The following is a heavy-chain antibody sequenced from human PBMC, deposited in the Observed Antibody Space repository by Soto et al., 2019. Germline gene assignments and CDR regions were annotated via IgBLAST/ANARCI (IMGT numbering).Heavy chain of an antibody. D-gene: IGHD4-4*01. J-gene: IGHJ6*02. CDR2: ILHDGSAE. V-gene: IGHV3-30*03. CDR1: GFTFTSYG. CDR3: ARSRDGYSFYFYYGMDG. Sequence: PGGSLRLSCAASGFTFTSYGMHWVRQAPGKGLEWMALILHDGSAEYYADSVKGRFTISRDNSKNTLYLQMNSLRAEDTAVYYCARSRDGYSFYFYYGMDGWGQRTTVTVSS.